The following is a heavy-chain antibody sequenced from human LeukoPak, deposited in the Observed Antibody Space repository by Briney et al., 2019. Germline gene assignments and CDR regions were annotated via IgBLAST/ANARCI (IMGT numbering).Heavy chain of an antibody. J-gene: IGHJ4*02. D-gene: IGHD5/OR15-5a*01. CDR3: ATLVSTRYYFDY. CDR2: IYHSGIT. V-gene: IGHV4-39*01. CDR1: GGSISSSNYY. Sequence: NPSETLSLTCSVSGGSISSSNYYWGWIRQPPGKGLEWIGNIYHSGITYYNHFNSSLKSRVTISIDTSKNQFSLRLTSVTAADTAVYFCATLVSTRYYFDYWGQGTLVTVSS.